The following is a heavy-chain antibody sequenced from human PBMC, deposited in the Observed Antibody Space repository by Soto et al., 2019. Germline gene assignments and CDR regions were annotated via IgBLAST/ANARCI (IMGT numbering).Heavy chain of an antibody. CDR2: IYPGDSDT. CDR1: GYSFTSYW. D-gene: IGHD3-22*01. J-gene: IGHJ4*02. Sequence: EVQLVQSGAEVKKPGESLKISCKGSGYSFTSYWIGWVRQMPGKGLEWMGIIYPGDSDTRYSPSFQDQVTISADKSIGTAYLQWSSLKASDTAMYYCAIQYYYDSSGYYYLDYWGQGTLVTVSS. V-gene: IGHV5-51*01. CDR3: AIQYYYDSSGYYYLDY.